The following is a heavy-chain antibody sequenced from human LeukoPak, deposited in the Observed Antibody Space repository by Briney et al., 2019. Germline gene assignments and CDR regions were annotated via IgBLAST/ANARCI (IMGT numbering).Heavy chain of an antibody. D-gene: IGHD3-22*01. CDR2: IWYDGNNK. Sequence: PGGSMRLSCAASGFTFSSYEMNWVRQAPGNGLEWVAVIWYDGNNKYYTDSVKGRLIISRDNSKNTMYLQMNSLRADDTAVYYCARAKDNSGRDAFDMWGQGTMVTVSS. CDR1: GFTFSSYE. CDR3: ARAKDNSGRDAFDM. V-gene: IGHV3-33*08. J-gene: IGHJ3*02.